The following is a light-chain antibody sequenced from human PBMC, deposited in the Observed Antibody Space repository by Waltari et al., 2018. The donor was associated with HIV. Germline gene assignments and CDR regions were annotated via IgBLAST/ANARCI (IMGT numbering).Light chain of an antibody. CDR2: DNN. Sequence: QSVLTQPPSASGTPGQRVTISCSGRRSNIGSNPVSWYQQLPGAAPKLLICDNNQRPSGVPDRFSGSKSGTSASLGISGLQSEDEGDYYWAAWEDSRNGLFGGGTKLTV. CDR1: RSNIGSNP. J-gene: IGLJ2*01. CDR3: AAWEDSRNGL. V-gene: IGLV1-44*01.